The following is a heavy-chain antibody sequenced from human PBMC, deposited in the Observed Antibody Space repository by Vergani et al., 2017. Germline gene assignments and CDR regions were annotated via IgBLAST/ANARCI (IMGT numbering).Heavy chain of an antibody. CDR3: AKAGDSVVVVAATDFDY. Sequence: QVQLQESGPGLVKPSQTLSLTCTVSGGPISSGGYYWSWIRPRPGKGLEWIGYIYYSGITYHNPSLKSRVTISVETSKNQFSLKMSTVTAADTAVDYCAKAGDSVVVVAATDFDYWGQGTLVTVSS. D-gene: IGHD2-15*01. CDR2: IYYSGIT. CDR1: GGPISSGGYY. V-gene: IGHV4-31*03. J-gene: IGHJ4*02.